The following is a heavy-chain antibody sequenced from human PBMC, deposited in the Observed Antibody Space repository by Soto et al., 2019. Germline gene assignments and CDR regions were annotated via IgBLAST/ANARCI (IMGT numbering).Heavy chain of an antibody. D-gene: IGHD6-19*01. CDR1: GFIFSNYA. V-gene: IGHV3-23*01. CDR3: ARTDKYNSQSSGWANRFDY. J-gene: IGHJ4*02. CDR2: FTSGGST. Sequence: EVQLLKSGGDLVQPGGSLRLSCAASGFIFSNYAMTWVRQAPGKGPEWVSTFTSGGSTYYRDTVKGRFTISRDNSKNTVYLQMNSLRAEDTAVYFCARTDKYNSQSSGWANRFDYWGKGTLVTVS.